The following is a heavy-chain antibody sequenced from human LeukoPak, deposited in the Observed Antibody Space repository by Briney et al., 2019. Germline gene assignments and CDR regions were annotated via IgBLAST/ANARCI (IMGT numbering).Heavy chain of an antibody. CDR3: ASHRRSHGAEY. CDR1: GGSFEHYF. J-gene: IGHJ4*02. D-gene: IGHD5-18*01. CDR2: VYYTGST. V-gene: IGHV4-59*01. Sequence: SETLSLTCTVSGGSFEHYFWSWIRQPPGKGLEFIGYVYYTGSTDCSPSLKSRLTISADTAKNQFSLKLRSVTAADTAVHYCASHRRSHGAEYWGQGTLVTVSS.